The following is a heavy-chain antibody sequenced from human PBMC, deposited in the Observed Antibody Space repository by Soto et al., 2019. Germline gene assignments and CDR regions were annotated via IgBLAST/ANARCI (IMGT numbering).Heavy chain of an antibody. V-gene: IGHV1-18*01. CDR2: ISAYNGNT. D-gene: IGHD3-10*01. CDR3: ARGSRITMVRGVIIISETFDY. CDR1: GYTFTSYG. J-gene: IGHJ4*02. Sequence: GASVKVSCKASGYTFTSYGISWVRQAPGQGLEWMGWISAYNGNTNYAQKLQGRVTMTTDTSTSTAYMELRSLGSDDTAVYYCARGSRITMVRGVIIISETFDYWGQGTLVTVSS.